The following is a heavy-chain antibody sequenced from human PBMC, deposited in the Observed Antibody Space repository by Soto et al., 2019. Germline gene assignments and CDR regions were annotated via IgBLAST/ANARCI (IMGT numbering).Heavy chain of an antibody. CDR2: IYYSGSS. D-gene: IGHD6-6*01. Sequence: SETLSLTCTVSGGSVSSGGYYWSWIRQPPGKGLEWIGYIYYSGSSNYNPSLKSRLTMSVDTSKNRFSLKLTSVTPTDTAVYYCARGKQFAGNQYYYYFYGLDAWGQGTTVTVSS. V-gene: IGHV4-61*08. CDR1: GGSVSSGGYY. CDR3: ARGKQFAGNQYYYYFYGLDA. J-gene: IGHJ6*02.